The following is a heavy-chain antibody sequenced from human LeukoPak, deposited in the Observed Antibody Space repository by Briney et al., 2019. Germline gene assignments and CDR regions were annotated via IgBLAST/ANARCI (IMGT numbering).Heavy chain of an antibody. CDR1: GGSISSSSDY. CDR2: SYYSGST. D-gene: IGHD6-19*01. J-gene: IGHJ5*02. V-gene: IGHV4-39*01. Sequence: SETLSLTCTVSGGSISSSSDYWGWIRQPPGKGLEWIGSSYYSGSTYYNPSLKSRVTISVDTSKNQFSLKLSSVTAADTAVYYCASDLSIAVAQPWGQGTLVTVSS. CDR3: ASDLSIAVAQP.